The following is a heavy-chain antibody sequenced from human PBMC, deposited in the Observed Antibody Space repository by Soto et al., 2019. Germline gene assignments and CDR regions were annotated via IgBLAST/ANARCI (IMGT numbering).Heavy chain of an antibody. D-gene: IGHD3-16*02. CDR3: ATVGMITFGGVIVNYYFDY. V-gene: IGHV1-24*01. J-gene: IGHJ4*02. CDR2: FDPEDGET. CDR1: GYTLTELS. Sequence: ASVKVSCKVSGYTLTELSMHWVRQAPGKGLEWMGGFDPEDGETIYAQKFQGRVTMTEDTSTDTAYMELSSLRSEDTAVYYCATVGMITFGGVIVNYYFDYWGQGTLVTVSS.